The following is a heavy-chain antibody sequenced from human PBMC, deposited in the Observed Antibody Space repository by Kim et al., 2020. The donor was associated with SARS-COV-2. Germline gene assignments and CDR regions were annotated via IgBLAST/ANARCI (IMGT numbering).Heavy chain of an antibody. CDR3: ARRSMTGSYYYFNN. D-gene: IGHD3-9*01. CDR2: INCDGSTT. CDR1: GFTFSSYW. J-gene: IGHJ4*02. V-gene: IGHV3-74*01. Sequence: GGSLRLSCAASGFTFSSYWMHWVRQAPGKGLEWVSRINCDGSTTSYADSVKGRFTISRDNAKNTLYLQMNSLRAEDTAVYYCARRSMTGSYYYFNNLGQ.